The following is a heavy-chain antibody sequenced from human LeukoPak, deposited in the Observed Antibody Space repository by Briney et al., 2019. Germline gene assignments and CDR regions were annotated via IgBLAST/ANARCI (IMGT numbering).Heavy chain of an antibody. CDR2: IYTSGST. CDR3: ARDLYSSGYYYEDYAFDI. V-gene: IGHV4-4*07. Sequence: SETLSLTCTVSGGSISSYYWSWIRQPAGKGLEWIGRIYTSGSTNYNPSLKSRVTMSVDTSKNQFSLKLSSVTAADTAVYYCARDLYSSGYYYEDYAFDIWGQGTMVTVSS. J-gene: IGHJ3*02. CDR1: GGSISSYY. D-gene: IGHD3-22*01.